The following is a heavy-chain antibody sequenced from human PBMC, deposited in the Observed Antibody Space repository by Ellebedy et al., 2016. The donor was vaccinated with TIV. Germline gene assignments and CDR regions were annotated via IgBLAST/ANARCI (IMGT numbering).Heavy chain of an antibody. D-gene: IGHD6-25*01. CDR3: ARGSEGSGFDY. CDR1: QFNFNSYT. CDR2: ISSDGNIK. V-gene: IGHV3-30-3*01. J-gene: IGHJ4*02. Sequence: GESLKISCAASQFNFNSYTIHWVRQAPGKGLEWVAFISSDGNIKDYADSVKGRFTISRDNSKNTVYLQMNSLRSEDTAVHYCARGSEGSGFDYWGQGTLVTVSS.